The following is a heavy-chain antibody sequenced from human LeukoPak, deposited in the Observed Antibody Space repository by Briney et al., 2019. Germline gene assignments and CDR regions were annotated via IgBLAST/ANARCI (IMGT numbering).Heavy chain of an antibody. CDR1: GGSLHRSF. CDR2: IYSSGTT. D-gene: IGHD3/OR15-3a*01. V-gene: IGHV4-59*01. J-gene: IGHJ4*02. Sequence: SETLSLTCVVSGGSLHRSFWTWVRQPPGKGLEWIGLIYSSGTTDYSPSLKSRLTISIDTSKNQFSLRLASVTTADTAVYYCGRSPAVDGPIDSWGQGTLVAVSS. CDR3: GRSPAVDGPIDS.